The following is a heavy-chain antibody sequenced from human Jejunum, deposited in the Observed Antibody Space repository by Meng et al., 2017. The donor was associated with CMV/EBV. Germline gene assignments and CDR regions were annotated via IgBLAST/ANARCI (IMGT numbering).Heavy chain of an antibody. CDR1: FSSYA. Sequence: FSSYAMSWVRQAPGKGLEWVSVISGRGDGIYYAESVKGRFTISRDNAKNTLYVQMNSLRADDTAVYFCATTPRYLYGSTGYLPYYFDSWGQGTLVTVSS. J-gene: IGHJ4*02. CDR2: ISGRGDGI. V-gene: IGHV3-23*01. CDR3: ATTPRYLYGSTGYLPYYFDS. D-gene: IGHD3-22*01.